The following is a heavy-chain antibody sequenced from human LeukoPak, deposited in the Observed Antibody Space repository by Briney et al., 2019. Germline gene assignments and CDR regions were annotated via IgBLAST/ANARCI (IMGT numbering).Heavy chain of an antibody. CDR2: IYYSGST. CDR3: ARGEYYYDSSGPFDY. V-gene: IGHV4-59*01. CDR1: GGSISSYY. D-gene: IGHD3-22*01. Sequence: SETLSLTCTVSGGSISSYYWSWIRQPPGKGLEWIGYIYYSGSTNYNPSLKSRVTISVDTSKNQFSLKLSSVTAADTAVYYCARGEYYYDSSGPFDYWGQETLVTVSS. J-gene: IGHJ4*02.